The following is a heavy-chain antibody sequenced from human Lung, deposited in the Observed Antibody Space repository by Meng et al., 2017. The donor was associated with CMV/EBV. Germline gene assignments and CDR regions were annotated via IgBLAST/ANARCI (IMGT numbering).Heavy chain of an antibody. CDR3: ARDRTVTTSLYYYYYGMDV. J-gene: IGHJ6*02. Sequence: SXKISXAASGFTFSSYEMNWVRQAPGKGLEWVSYISSSGSTIYYADSVKGRFTISRDNAKNSLYLQMNSLRAEDTAVYYCARDRTVTTSLYYYYYGMDVWGQGTTVTVSS. D-gene: IGHD4-11*01. V-gene: IGHV3-48*03. CDR1: GFTFSSYE. CDR2: ISSSGSTI.